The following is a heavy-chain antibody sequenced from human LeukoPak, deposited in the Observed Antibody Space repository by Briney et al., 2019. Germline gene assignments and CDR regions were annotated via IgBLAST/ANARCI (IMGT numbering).Heavy chain of an antibody. CDR3: ARHSRPASMVWFDL. V-gene: IGHV5-51*01. Sequence: GESLKISCKTSGYSFTTYWIGWVRQMPGRGLEWMGIVYPDDSRTTYSPSFQGQVTISADKSITTAYLQWNSLKTSDTAMYSCARHSRPASMVWFDLWGQGTLVIVSS. CDR1: GYSFTTYW. D-gene: IGHD2-2*01. J-gene: IGHJ5*02. CDR2: VYPDDSRT.